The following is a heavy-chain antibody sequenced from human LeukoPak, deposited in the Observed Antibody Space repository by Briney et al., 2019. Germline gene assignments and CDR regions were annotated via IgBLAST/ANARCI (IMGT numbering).Heavy chain of an antibody. CDR3: ANGPNYYGSGSYSPSDY. J-gene: IGHJ4*02. D-gene: IGHD3-10*01. Sequence: GGSLRLSCAASGFTFSSYAMSWVRQAPGKGLEWVAAISGSGGSTYYADSVKGRFTISRDNSKNTLYLQMNSLRAEDTAVYYCANGPNYYGSGSYSPSDYWGQGTLVTVSS. CDR2: ISGSGGST. V-gene: IGHV3-23*01. CDR1: GFTFSSYA.